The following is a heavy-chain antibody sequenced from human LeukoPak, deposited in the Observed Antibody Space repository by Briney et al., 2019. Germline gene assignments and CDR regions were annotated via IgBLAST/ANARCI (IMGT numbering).Heavy chain of an antibody. CDR2: IFYSGST. D-gene: IGHD5-12*01. J-gene: IGHJ4*02. CDR3: ARDREGSGSSEADY. Sequence: PSETLSLTCTVSGGSISTSNYYWGWIRQPPGKGLEWIGNIFYSGSTYYNPSLKSRVTISVDTSKNQFSLKLSSVTAADTAVYYCARDREGSGSSEADYWGQGTLVTVSS. CDR1: GGSISTSNYY. V-gene: IGHV4-39*07.